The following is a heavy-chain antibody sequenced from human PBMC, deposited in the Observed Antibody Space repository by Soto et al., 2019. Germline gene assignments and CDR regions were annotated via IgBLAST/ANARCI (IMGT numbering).Heavy chain of an antibody. CDR3: ARAKYNWNPDHYYYYYYMDV. V-gene: IGHV3-66*01. CDR1: GFTVSSNY. D-gene: IGHD1-20*01. J-gene: IGHJ6*03. Sequence: PGGSLRLSCAGSGFTVSSNYMSWVRQAPGKGLDWVSVIYSGGSTYYADSVKGRFTISRDNSKNTLYLQMNSLRAEDTAVYYCARAKYNWNPDHYYYYYYMDVWGKGTTVTVSS. CDR2: IYSGGST.